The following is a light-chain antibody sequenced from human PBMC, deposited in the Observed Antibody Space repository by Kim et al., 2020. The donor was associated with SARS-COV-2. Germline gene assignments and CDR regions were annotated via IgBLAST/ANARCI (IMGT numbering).Light chain of an antibody. Sequence: PGEGATLSCRASQSVSSSYLAWYQQKPGQAPRLLIYDASSRATGIPDRFSGSGSGTDFTLTISRLEPEDFAVYYCQQYGNSPPYTFGQGTKLEI. J-gene: IGKJ2*01. CDR1: QSVSSSY. CDR2: DAS. V-gene: IGKV3-20*01. CDR3: QQYGNSPPYT.